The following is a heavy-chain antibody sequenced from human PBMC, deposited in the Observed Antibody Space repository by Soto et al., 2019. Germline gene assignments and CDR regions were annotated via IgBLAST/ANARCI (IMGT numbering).Heavy chain of an antibody. CDR3: AREGRVDGSGSLPLYYYYGMDV. V-gene: IGHV4-31*03. CDR2: IYYSGST. J-gene: IGHJ6*02. Sequence: SETLSLTCTVSGGSISSGGYYWSWIRQHPGKGLEWIGYIYYSGSTYYNPSLKSRVTISVDTSKNQFSLKLSSVTAADTAVYYCAREGRVDGSGSLPLYYYYGMDVWGQGTTVTVSS. CDR1: GGSISSGGYY. D-gene: IGHD3-10*01.